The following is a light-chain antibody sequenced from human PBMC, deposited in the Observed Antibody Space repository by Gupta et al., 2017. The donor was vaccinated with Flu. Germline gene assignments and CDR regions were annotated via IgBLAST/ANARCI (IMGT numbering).Light chain of an antibody. CDR3: QSYDSSIVL. V-gene: IGLV6-57*01. CDR2: EDT. J-gene: IGLJ2*01. Sequence: NFMLTQPHSVSESPGKTVTISCTRSSGSMASTYVQWYQQRPGSSPTTVIYEDTQRPSGVPDRFSGSIDSSSNSASLTISGLRTEDEADYYCQSYDSSIVLVGGGTKLTVL. CDR1: SGSMASTY.